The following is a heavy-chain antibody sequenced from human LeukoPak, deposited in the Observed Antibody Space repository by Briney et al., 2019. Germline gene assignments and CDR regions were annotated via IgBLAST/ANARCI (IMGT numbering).Heavy chain of an antibody. J-gene: IGHJ4*02. CDR2: IRSKAYGGTT. CDR3: TSPTYYYGSGSSDY. D-gene: IGHD3-10*01. CDR1: GFTFGDYA. Sequence: GGSLRLSCTASGFTFGDYAMSWFRQAPGKGLEWVGFIRSKAYGGTTEYAASVKGRFTISRDDSKSIAYLQMNSLKTEDTAVYYCTSPTYYYGSGSSDYWGQGTLVTVSS. V-gene: IGHV3-49*03.